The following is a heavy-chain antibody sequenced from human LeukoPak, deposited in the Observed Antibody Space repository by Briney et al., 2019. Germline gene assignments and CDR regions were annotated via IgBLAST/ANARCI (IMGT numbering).Heavy chain of an antibody. CDR1: GGSISSSSYY. J-gene: IGHJ6*03. CDR2: IYYSGST. CDR3: ARDTVGYCSSTSCRGRYYYYMDV. D-gene: IGHD2-2*01. V-gene: IGHV4-61*01. Sequence: PSETLSLTCTVSGGSISSSSYYWGWLRQPPGKGLEWIGYIYYSGSTNYNPSLKSRVTISVDTSKNQFSLKLSSVTAADTAVYYCARDTVGYCSSTSCRGRYYYYMDVWGKGTTVTVSS.